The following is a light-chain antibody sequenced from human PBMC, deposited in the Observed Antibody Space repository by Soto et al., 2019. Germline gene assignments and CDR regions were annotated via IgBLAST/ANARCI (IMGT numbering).Light chain of an antibody. V-gene: IGKV1-5*03. Sequence: DIPMTQSPSTLSASAGDRVTITCRASQSISDWLAWHQQKPGKAPKLLIYKASSLESGVPSRFSGSGSGAEFNLTISSLQPDDFATYYCQQYHTYWTFGQGTKVEIK. CDR3: QQYHTYWT. CDR2: KAS. J-gene: IGKJ1*01. CDR1: QSISDW.